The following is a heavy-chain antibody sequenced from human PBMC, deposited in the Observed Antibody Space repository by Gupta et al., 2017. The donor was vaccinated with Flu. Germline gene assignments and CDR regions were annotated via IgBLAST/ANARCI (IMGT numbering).Heavy chain of an antibody. Sequence: GTFSSYAISWVRQAPGQGLEWMGGIIPIFCTANYAQKFQGRVTITADKSTSTAYMELSSLRSEDTAVYYCARGGYGGNSLDWGQGTLVTVSS. J-gene: IGHJ4*02. D-gene: IGHD4-23*01. CDR1: GTFSSYA. CDR3: ARGGYGGNSLD. V-gene: IGHV1-69*06. CDR2: IIPIFCTA.